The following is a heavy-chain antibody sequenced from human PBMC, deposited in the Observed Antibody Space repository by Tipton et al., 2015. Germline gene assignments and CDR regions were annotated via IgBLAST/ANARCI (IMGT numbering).Heavy chain of an antibody. V-gene: IGHV3-7*01. CDR2: IKPDGSES. CDR3: ARDILNDFCSGWPEEY. Sequence: QLVQSGGGLIQPGGSLRLSCEASGFSFSNYWMTWVRQAPGKGLEWVANIKPDGSESYYLESVKGRFTFSRDNAKNSLYLQMNRLRAEDTAVYYCARDILNDFCSGWPEEYWGQGTLVTVSS. D-gene: IGHD3-3*01. J-gene: IGHJ4*02. CDR1: GFSFSNYW.